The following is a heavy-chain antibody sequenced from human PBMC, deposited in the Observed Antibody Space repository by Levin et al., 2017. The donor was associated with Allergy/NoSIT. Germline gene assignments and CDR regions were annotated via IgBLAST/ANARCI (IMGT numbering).Heavy chain of an antibody. V-gene: IGHV3-30*12. Sequence: PGGSLRLSCAASGFTFSTYGIHWVRQAPGKGLDWVPFISSDGNNRYYADSVTGRFSISRDNSKKMVYLQMNSLRVEDTAIYYCARGPNSGRIFLFDYWGQGTLVTVSS. J-gene: IGHJ4*02. D-gene: IGHD6-19*01. CDR1: GFTFSTYG. CDR3: ARGPNSGRIFLFDY. CDR2: ISSDGNNR.